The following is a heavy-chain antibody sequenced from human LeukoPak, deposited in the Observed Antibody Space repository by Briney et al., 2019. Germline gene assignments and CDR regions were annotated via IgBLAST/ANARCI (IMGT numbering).Heavy chain of an antibody. D-gene: IGHD3-10*02. J-gene: IGHJ4*02. CDR2: IYYSGST. CDR1: GGSISSGGYY. CDR3: AGHGRGGITNFDY. V-gene: IGHV4-31*03. Sequence: SETLSLTCTVSGGSISSGGYYWSWIRQHPGKGLEWIGYIYYSGSTYYNPSLKSRVTMSVDTSKNQFSLKLSSVTAADTAIFYCAGHGRGGITNFDYWGQGTLVTVSS.